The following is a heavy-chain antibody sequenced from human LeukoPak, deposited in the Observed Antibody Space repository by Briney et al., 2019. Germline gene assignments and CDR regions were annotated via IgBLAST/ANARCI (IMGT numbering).Heavy chain of an antibody. CDR2: INPNSGGT. CDR3: ARKPPYYDILTGYCAFDY. CDR1: GYTFTGYY. Sequence: ASVKVSCKASGYTFTGYYMHWVRQAPGQGLEWMGWINPNSGGTNYAQKFQGRVTMTRDTSISTAYMELSRLRSDDTAVYYCARKPPYYDILTGYCAFDYWGHGALATVSS. D-gene: IGHD3-9*01. J-gene: IGHJ4*01. V-gene: IGHV1-2*02.